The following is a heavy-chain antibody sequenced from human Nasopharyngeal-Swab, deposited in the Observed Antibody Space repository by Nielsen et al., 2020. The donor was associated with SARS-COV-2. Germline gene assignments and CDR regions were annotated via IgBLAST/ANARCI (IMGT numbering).Heavy chain of an antibody. CDR3: AKEAPSCGADCRSLSDY. CDR2: INGGGSLT. CDR1: GFTFNTYS. D-gene: IGHD2-21*02. J-gene: IGHJ4*02. Sequence: GESLKISCAVSGFTFNTYSMTWVRQAPGKGLEWVSLINGGGSLTYYADSVKDRFTISRDNSKNTLYLQMNRLRADDTAIYYCAKEAPSCGADCRSLSDYWGQGTLVTVSS. V-gene: IGHV3-23*01.